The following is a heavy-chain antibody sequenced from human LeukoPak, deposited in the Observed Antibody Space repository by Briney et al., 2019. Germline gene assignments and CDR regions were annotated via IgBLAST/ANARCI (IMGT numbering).Heavy chain of an antibody. Sequence: SSETLSLTCTVSGGSISSYYWSWIRQPPGKGLEWSGYIYYSGSTNYNPSLKSRVTISVDTSKNQFSLKLSSVTAADTAVYYCARGFLAVAGTAGAFDIWGQGTMVTVSS. D-gene: IGHD6-19*01. CDR1: GGSISSYY. CDR2: IYYSGST. CDR3: ARGFLAVAGTAGAFDI. V-gene: IGHV4-59*01. J-gene: IGHJ3*02.